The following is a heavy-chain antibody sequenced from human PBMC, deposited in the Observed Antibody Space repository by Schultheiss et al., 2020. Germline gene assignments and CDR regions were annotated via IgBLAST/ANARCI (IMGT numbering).Heavy chain of an antibody. Sequence: GGSLRLSCAASGFTVSSNYMSWVRQAPGKGLEWVAVISYDGSNKYYADSVKGRFTISRDNSKNTLYLQMNSLRAEDTAVYYCAKDAKGYDSSGYYFDYWGQGTLVTVSS. CDR2: ISYDGSNK. CDR3: AKDAKGYDSSGYYFDY. CDR1: GFTVSSNY. J-gene: IGHJ4*02. V-gene: IGHV3-30*18. D-gene: IGHD3-22*01.